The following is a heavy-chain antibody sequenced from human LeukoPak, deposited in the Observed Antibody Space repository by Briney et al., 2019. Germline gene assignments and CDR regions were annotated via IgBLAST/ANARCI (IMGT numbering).Heavy chain of an antibody. D-gene: IGHD6-19*01. Sequence: GGSLRLSCAASGFTFSSYTMHWVRQAPGKGLEWVAVISYDGSKEYYADSVKGRFAISRDNSKNTLYLQMNSLRAEDTAVYYCARGGAVAGSNYFDYWGQGTLVTVSS. CDR3: ARGGAVAGSNYFDY. V-gene: IGHV3-30*09. CDR1: GFTFSSYT. J-gene: IGHJ4*02. CDR2: ISYDGSKE.